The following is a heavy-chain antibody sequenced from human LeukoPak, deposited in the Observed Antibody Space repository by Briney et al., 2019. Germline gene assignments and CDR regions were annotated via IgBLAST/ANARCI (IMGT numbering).Heavy chain of an antibody. V-gene: IGHV3-23*01. CDR3: AKGSSSGFWSGYYYYYMDV. CDR1: GFTFSSYA. Sequence: GGSLRLSCAASGFTFSSYAMSWVRQAPGKGLEWVSAISGSGGSTYYADSVKGRFTISRDNSKNTLYLQMNSLRAEDTAVYYCAKGSSSGFWSGYYYYYMDVWGKGTTVTVSS. D-gene: IGHD3-3*01. CDR2: ISGSGGST. J-gene: IGHJ6*03.